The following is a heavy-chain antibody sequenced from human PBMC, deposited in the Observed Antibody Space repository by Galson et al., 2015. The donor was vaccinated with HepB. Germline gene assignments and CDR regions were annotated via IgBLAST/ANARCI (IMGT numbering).Heavy chain of an antibody. CDR3: AKRDSGIVVGSFDC. CDR2: ISGSGDNT. CDR1: GFTFSSYW. D-gene: IGHD2-15*01. J-gene: IGHJ4*02. Sequence: SLRLSCAASGFTFSSYWMHWVRQAPGKGLVWVSSISGSGDNTFYADSVKGRFTISRDNSNNTVFLQMNNLRAEDTALYYCAKRDSGIVVGSFDCWGQGTLVTVSS. V-gene: IGHV3-23*01.